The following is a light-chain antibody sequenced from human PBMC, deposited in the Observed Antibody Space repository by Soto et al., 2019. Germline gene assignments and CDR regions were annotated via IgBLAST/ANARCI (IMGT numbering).Light chain of an antibody. V-gene: IGKV1-5*03. Sequence: DIQMTQSPSTLSASVGDRVTITCRASQSISSWLAWYQQKPGKAPKLLIYKASSLESGVPSRFSGSGYGTEFTLTISSLQPDEFATFYCQHYNSYPWTFGQGTKVEIK. J-gene: IGKJ1*01. CDR3: QHYNSYPWT. CDR1: QSISSW. CDR2: KAS.